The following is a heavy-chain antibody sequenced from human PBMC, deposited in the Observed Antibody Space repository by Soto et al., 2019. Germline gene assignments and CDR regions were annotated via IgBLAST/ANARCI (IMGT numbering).Heavy chain of an antibody. CDR2: IIPIFGTA. CDR3: ARVWHSYGLSRRPRGYYYRMAV. CDR1: GGTFSSYA. V-gene: IGHV1-69*13. D-gene: IGHD5-18*01. J-gene: IGHJ6*02. Sequence: GASVKVSCKASGGTFSSYAISWVRQAPGQGLEWMGGIIPIFGTANYAQKFQGRVTITADESTSTAYMELSSLRSEDTAVYYCARVWHSYGLSRRPRGYYYRMAVWGQGTTVTGSS.